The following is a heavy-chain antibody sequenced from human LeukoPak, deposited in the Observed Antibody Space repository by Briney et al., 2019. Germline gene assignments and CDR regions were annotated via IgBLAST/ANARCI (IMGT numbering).Heavy chain of an antibody. D-gene: IGHD3-3*01. V-gene: IGHV3-23*01. CDR3: AENLFGNLPPIDY. Sequence: ESGGSLRLSCAASGFTFSSYAMSWVRQAPGKGLEWVSAISGSGGSTYYADSVKGRFTISRDNSKNTLYLQMNSLRAKDTAVYYCAENLFGNLPPIDYWGQGTLVTVSS. J-gene: IGHJ4*02. CDR1: GFTFSSYA. CDR2: ISGSGGST.